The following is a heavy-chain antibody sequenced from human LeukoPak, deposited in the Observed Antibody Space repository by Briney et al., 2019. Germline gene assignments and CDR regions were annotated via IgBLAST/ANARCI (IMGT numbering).Heavy chain of an antibody. Sequence: ASLKVSCKASGYTFTSYYMHWVRQAPGQGLEWMGIINPSGGSTSYAQKFQGRVTMTRDTSTSTVYMELSSLRSEDTAVYYCARSPGGAGPLDYWGQGTLVTVSS. CDR2: INPSGGST. D-gene: IGHD6-19*01. CDR1: GYTFTSYY. CDR3: ARSPGGAGPLDY. J-gene: IGHJ4*02. V-gene: IGHV1-46*01.